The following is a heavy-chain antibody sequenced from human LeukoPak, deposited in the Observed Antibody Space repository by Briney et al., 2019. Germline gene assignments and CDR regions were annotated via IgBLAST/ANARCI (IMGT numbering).Heavy chain of an antibody. CDR3: ARGVYYDILTGPAGNFDY. J-gene: IGHJ4*02. Sequence: GESLKISCKGSGYSFTSYWIGWVRQMPGKGLEWMGIIYPGDSDTRYSPSFQGQVTISADESISTAYLQWSSLKASDTAMYYCARGVYYDILTGPAGNFDYWGQGTLVTVSS. CDR1: GYSFTSYW. CDR2: IYPGDSDT. D-gene: IGHD3-9*01. V-gene: IGHV5-51*01.